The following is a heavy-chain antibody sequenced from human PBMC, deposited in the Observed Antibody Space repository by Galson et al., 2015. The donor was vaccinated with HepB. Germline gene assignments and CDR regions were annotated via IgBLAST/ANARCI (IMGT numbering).Heavy chain of an antibody. CDR1: GYSFTSYW. CDR3: ARLRGQQLPTTYYFDY. D-gene: IGHD6-13*01. CDR2: IYPGDSDT. J-gene: IGHJ4*02. V-gene: IGHV5-51*01. Sequence: QSGAEVKKPGESLRISCKGSGYSFTSYWIGWVRQMPGKGLEWMGIIYPGDSDTRYSPSFQGQVTISADKSISTAYLQWSSLKASDTAMYYCARLRGQQLPTTYYFDYWGQGTLVTVSS.